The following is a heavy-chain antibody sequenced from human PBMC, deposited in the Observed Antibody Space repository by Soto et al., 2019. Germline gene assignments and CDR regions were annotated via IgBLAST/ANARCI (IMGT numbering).Heavy chain of an antibody. Sequence: ASVKVSCKASGYTFASYTMHWVRQAPGQRLEWMGWINAGNGNTEYSQKFQGRVTITRDASATTAYMELSSLRSEDTAVYYCAREIGTGLHWFDPWGQGTLVTVS. CDR2: INAGNGNT. CDR3: AREIGTGLHWFDP. CDR1: GYTFASYT. D-gene: IGHD1-1*01. V-gene: IGHV1-3*01. J-gene: IGHJ5*02.